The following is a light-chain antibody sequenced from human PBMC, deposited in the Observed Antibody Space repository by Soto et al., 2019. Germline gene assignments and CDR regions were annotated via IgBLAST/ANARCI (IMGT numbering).Light chain of an antibody. CDR1: SGPRSNA. CDR2: INSDGSH. J-gene: IGLJ3*02. Sequence: QLVLTQSPSASASLGASVKLTCTLSSGPRSNAIVWHQQQPEKGPRYLMKINSDGSHSQGDGIPDRFSGSSSGAERYLTISSLQSEDEADYYCQTWGTGFWVFGGGTKVTVL. CDR3: QTWGTGFWV. V-gene: IGLV4-69*01.